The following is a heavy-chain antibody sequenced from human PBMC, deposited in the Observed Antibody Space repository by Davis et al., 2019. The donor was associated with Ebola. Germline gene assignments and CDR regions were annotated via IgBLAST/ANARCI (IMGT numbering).Heavy chain of an antibody. CDR3: TRGFDWYEGY. V-gene: IGHV3-23*01. J-gene: IGHJ4*02. Sequence: GESLKISCAASGFTFSSYWMTWVRQAPGKGLEWVSAISGSGGSTYYADSVKGRFTISRDNSKKTLYLQMNSLRAEDTAVYYCTRGFDWYEGYWGQGTLVTVSS. CDR2: ISGSGGST. CDR1: GFTFSSYW. D-gene: IGHD3-9*01.